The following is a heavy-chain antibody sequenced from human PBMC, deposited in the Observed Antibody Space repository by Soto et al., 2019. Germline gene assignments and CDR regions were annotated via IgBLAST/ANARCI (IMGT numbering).Heavy chain of an antibody. Sequence: QGQLQESGTGLVKPSQTLSLTCTVSGGFFSRGGYHWHWLRQHPGQGLVWIGYIFYSGTAYYNPSHQRRVYISVHPPRNHFSMKMTSVTAADTATYYCARGSGDYGREGLWCSGTLVTVSS. CDR1: GGFFSRGGYH. D-gene: IGHD4-17*01. CDR2: IFYSGTA. V-gene: IGHV4-31*03. J-gene: IGHJ2*01. CDR3: ARGSGDYGREGL.